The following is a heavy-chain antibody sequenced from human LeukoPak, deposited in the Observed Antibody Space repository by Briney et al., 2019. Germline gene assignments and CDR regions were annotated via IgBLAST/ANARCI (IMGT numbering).Heavy chain of an antibody. J-gene: IGHJ6*02. CDR3: AKDASQYYYYGMDV. Sequence: PGGSLRLSCAASRFTFSSYAMSWVCQAPGKGLEWVSAISGSGGSTYYADSVKGRFTISRDNSKNTLYLQMNSLRAEDTAVYYCAKDASQYYYYGMDVWGQGTTVTVSS. CDR1: RFTFSSYA. V-gene: IGHV3-23*01. CDR2: ISGSGGST.